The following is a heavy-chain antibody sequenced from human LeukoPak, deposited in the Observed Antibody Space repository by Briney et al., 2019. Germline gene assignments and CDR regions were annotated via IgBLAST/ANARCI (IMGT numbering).Heavy chain of an antibody. J-gene: IGHJ4*02. CDR1: GGTLSSYA. D-gene: IGHD3-22*01. V-gene: IGHV1-69*04. CDR2: IIPIFAIV. CDR3: ARADSSGYSLDENFDY. Sequence: ASVKVSCKASGGTLSSYALNWVRQAPGQGLEWIGRIIPIFAIVNYAQNFQGRVTITADKSTNTAYMELSSLRFEDTAFYYCARADSSGYSLDENFDYWGQGTPVTVSS.